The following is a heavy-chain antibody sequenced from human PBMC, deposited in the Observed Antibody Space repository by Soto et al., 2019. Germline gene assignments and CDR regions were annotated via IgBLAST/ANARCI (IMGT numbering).Heavy chain of an antibody. CDR1: GFSFSTYW. CDR3: ATYTARSSGGSCCFDY. V-gene: IGHV3-7*01. J-gene: IGHJ4*02. Sequence: PGGSLRLSCAASGFSFSTYWMTWVRQAPGKGLEWVANIKHDGSEIYSVDSLKGRFTISRDNAKNSLYLQMNGLRADDTAVYYCATYTARSSGGSCCFDYWGQGILVTVSS. D-gene: IGHD2-15*01. CDR2: IKHDGSEI.